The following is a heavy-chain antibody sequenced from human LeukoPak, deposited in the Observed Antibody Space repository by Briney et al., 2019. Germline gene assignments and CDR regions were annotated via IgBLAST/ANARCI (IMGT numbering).Heavy chain of an antibody. CDR3: ARGRRTGEIDY. CDR2: IYSSGST. CDR1: GGSISSDVYC. D-gene: IGHD1-1*01. J-gene: IGHJ4*02. Sequence: SETLSLTCTVSGGSISSDVYCWTWIRQHPGKGLEWIAYIYSSGSTYYSPSLKNRLSISLDPSKNQFSLVLSSVTAADTAVYYCARGRRTGEIDYWGQGTLVTVAS. V-gene: IGHV4-31*03.